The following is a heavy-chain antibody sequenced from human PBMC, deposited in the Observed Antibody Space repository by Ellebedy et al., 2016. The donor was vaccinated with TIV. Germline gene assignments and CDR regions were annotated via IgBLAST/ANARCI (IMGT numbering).Heavy chain of an antibody. Sequence: ASVKVSXXASGGTFSSYAISWVRQAPGQGLECMGWISAYNGNTNYAQKLQGRVTMTTDTSTSTAYMELRSLRSDDTAVYYCARDGLGHFDYWGQGTLVTVSS. J-gene: IGHJ4*02. CDR1: GGTFSSYA. CDR2: ISAYNGNT. CDR3: ARDGLGHFDY. V-gene: IGHV1-18*01. D-gene: IGHD5/OR15-5a*01.